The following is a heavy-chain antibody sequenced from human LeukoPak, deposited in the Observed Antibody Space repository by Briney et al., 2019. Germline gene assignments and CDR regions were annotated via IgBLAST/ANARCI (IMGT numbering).Heavy chain of an antibody. CDR3: ARDRGVVVPAARRGCGLDV. J-gene: IGHJ6*04. V-gene: IGHV1-46*01. CDR2: INPSGGST. Sequence: GASVKVSCKASGYTFTSYYMHWVRQAPGQGLEWMGIINPSGGSTSYAQKFQGRATMTRDTAPSTVYMELSSLRSEDTAVYYCARDRGVVVPAARRGCGLDVWGKGTTVTVSS. CDR1: GYTFTSYY. D-gene: IGHD2-2*01.